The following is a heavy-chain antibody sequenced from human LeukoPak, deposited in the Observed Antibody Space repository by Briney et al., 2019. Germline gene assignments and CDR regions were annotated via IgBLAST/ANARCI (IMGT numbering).Heavy chain of an antibody. Sequence: PGGSLRLSCAASGFTFSVYYMSWIRQAPGKGLEWVPYISSSSSYTNYADSVKGRFTISRDNAKNSLYLQMNSLRAEDTAVYYCARDYGYCSGGSCYSQYYFDYWGQGTLVTVSS. V-gene: IGHV3-11*05. J-gene: IGHJ4*02. CDR1: GFTFSVYY. D-gene: IGHD2-15*01. CDR2: ISSSSSYT. CDR3: ARDYGYCSGGSCYSQYYFDY.